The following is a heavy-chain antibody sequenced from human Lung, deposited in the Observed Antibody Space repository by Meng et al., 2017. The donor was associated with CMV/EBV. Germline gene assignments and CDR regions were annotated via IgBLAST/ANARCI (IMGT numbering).Heavy chain of an antibody. CDR1: GGASSSNSR. D-gene: IGHD1-26*01. CDR3: ARGKQDAWELLAY. J-gene: IGHJ4*02. V-gene: IGHV4-4*02. CDR2: IDDSGST. Sequence: QVPLQEPGPGLVKPSGTLSLTCGCSGGASSSNSRWTWVRQPPGKGLEWIGDIDDSGSTNYNPSLNSRISISLDQSKIHFSLKVNSVTAADTAVYYCARGKQDAWELLAYWGQGALVTVSS.